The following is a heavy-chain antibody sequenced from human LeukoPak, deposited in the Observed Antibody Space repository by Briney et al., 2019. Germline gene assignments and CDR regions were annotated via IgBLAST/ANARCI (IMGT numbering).Heavy chain of an antibody. V-gene: IGHV3-30*04. J-gene: IGHJ6*04. CDR2: ISYDGSNK. D-gene: IGHD3-10*02. CDR1: RFIFSSYD. Sequence: GGSLRLSCVASRFIFSSYDMHWVRQAPGKGLEWVAVISYDGSNKYYADSVKGRFTISRDNAKNSLYLQMNSLRAEDTAVYYCAELGITMIGGVWGKGTTVTISS. CDR3: AELGITMIGGV.